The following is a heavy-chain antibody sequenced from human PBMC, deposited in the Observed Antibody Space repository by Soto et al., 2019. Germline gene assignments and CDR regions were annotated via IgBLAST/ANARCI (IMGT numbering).Heavy chain of an antibody. CDR1: RFTFTSNS. V-gene: IGHV3-48*02. CDR3: ARGRVGTAYFDY. Sequence: EVQLVESGGGLVQPGGSLRLSCAASRFTFTSNSMNWVRQAPGKRLEWISYITSSSTTIYYADSVKGRFTITRDNAKNSVYLQLNSLRDEDTALYYCARGRVGTAYFDYWGQGALVTVSS. CDR2: ITSSSTTI. D-gene: IGHD2-21*02. J-gene: IGHJ4*02.